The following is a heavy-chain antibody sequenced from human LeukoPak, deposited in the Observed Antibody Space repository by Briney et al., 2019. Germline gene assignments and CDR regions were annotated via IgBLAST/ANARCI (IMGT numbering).Heavy chain of an antibody. D-gene: IGHD3-10*01. CDR3: VKENREYYGSGSIPGEPFGS. CDR2: ISYDGSNK. V-gene: IGHV3-30*04. Sequence: GGSLRLSCAASGFTYTKHAMHWVRQAPGKGLEWVAVISYDGSNKKYADSVKGRFTISRDNSKNTVFLQMNTLTAEDTAVYYCVKENREYYGSGSIPGEPFGSWGQGTLVTVSS. J-gene: IGHJ4*02. CDR1: GFTYTKHA.